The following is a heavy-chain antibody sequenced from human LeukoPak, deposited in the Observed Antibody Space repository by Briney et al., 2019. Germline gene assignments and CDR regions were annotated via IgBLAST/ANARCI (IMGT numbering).Heavy chain of an antibody. Sequence: GGSLRLSCAASGFTFTDSYMTWVRQAPGKGLEWLSYISGSGDDTNYADSVRGRFTISRDNAKNSLYLQMNSLRAEDTAVYYCARAGPLYYYYYMDVWGKGTTVTVSS. J-gene: IGHJ6*03. CDR1: GFTFTDSY. CDR3: ARAGPLYYYYYMDV. D-gene: IGHD1-14*01. CDR2: ISGSGDDT. V-gene: IGHV3-11*06.